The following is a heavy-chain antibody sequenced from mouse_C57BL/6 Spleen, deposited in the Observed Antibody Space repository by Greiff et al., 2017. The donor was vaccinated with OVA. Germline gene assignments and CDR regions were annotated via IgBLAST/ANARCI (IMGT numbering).Heavy chain of an antibody. V-gene: IGHV1-26*01. J-gene: IGHJ2*01. Sequence: EVQLQQSGPELVKPGASVKISCKASGYTFTDYYMNWVKQSHGKSLEWIGDINPNNGGTSYNQKFKGKATLTVDKSSSTAYMELRSLTSEDSAVYYCARWWLRNWGQGTTLTVSS. CDR2: INPNNGGT. CDR3: ARWWLRN. D-gene: IGHD2-2*01. CDR1: GYTFTDYY.